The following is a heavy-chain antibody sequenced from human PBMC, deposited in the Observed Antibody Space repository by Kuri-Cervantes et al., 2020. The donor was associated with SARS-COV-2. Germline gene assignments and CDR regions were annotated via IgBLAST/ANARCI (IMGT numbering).Heavy chain of an antibody. CDR1: GFTFSSYW. CDR3: AKGRYYSDV. V-gene: IGHV3-23*01. J-gene: IGHJ6*04. D-gene: IGHD3-10*01. Sequence: GESLKISCAASGFTFSSYWMSWVRQAPGKGLEWVSSISPSDGNTFYADSVKGRFTISRDNSKNTFFLQMNSLRAEDTALYYCAKGRYYSDVWGTGTTVTVSS. CDR2: ISPSDGNT.